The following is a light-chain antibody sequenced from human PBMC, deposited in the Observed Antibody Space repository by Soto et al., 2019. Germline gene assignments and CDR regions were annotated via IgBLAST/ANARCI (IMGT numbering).Light chain of an antibody. CDR2: DVS. CDR3: SSYTSSSSYVV. Sequence: QSALTQPASVSGSPGQSITISCTGTSSDGGGYDYVSWYQQHPGKAPKLMIYDVSNRPSGVSNRFSGSKSGSTASLTISGLQAEDEGDYYCSSYTSSSSYVVFGGGTKLTVL. J-gene: IGLJ2*01. CDR1: SSDGGGYDY. V-gene: IGLV2-14*01.